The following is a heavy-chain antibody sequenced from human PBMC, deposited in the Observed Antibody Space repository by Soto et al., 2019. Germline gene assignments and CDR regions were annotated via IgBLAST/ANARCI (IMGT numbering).Heavy chain of an antibody. D-gene: IGHD6-13*01. Sequence: QVQLVESGGGVVQPGRSLRLSCAASGFTFSGYGMHWVRQAPGKGLEWVAVIWYDGNNKYYADSVKGRFTISRDNSKNTLYLQMNSLRAEDKAVYYCARDDSTWYTPGYCWFAPWGQGTLVTVSS. CDR2: IWYDGNNK. CDR3: ARDDSTWYTPGYCWFAP. J-gene: IGHJ5*02. V-gene: IGHV3-33*01. CDR1: GFTFSGYG.